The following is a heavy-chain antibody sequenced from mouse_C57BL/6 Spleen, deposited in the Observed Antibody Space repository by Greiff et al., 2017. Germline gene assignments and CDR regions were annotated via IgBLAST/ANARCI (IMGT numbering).Heavy chain of an antibody. CDR2: INYDGSST. Sequence: EVKLVESEGGLVQPGSSMKLSCTASGFTFSDYYMAWVGQVPEKGLEWVANINYDGSSTYYLDSLKSRFIISRDNAKNILYLQMSSLKSEDTATYDCAREVGGHYAMDYWGQGTSVTVSS. J-gene: IGHJ4*01. CDR3: AREVGGHYAMDY. D-gene: IGHD1-3*01. CDR1: GFTFSDYY. V-gene: IGHV5-16*01.